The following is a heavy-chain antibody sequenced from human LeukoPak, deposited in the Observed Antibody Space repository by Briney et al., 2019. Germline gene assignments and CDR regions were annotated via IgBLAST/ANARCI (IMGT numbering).Heavy chain of an antibody. D-gene: IGHD3-10*01. CDR1: GFTFSSYA. J-gene: IGHJ5*02. V-gene: IGHV3-23*01. CDR2: ISGSGGST. Sequence: PGGSLRLSCAASGFTFSSYAMSWVRQAPGKGLEWVSAISGSGGSTYYADSVKGRFTISRDNSKNTLYLQMNSLRAEDTAVYYCAKDFVWIKLWPRWLNPWGEGTLVTVSS. CDR3: AKDFVWIKLWPRWLNP.